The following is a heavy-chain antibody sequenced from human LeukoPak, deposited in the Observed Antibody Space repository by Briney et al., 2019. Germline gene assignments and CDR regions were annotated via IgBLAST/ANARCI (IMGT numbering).Heavy chain of an antibody. CDR2: ISYDGSNK. CDR1: GFTFSSYA. D-gene: IGHD3-16*01. Sequence: QPGRTLRLSCAASGFTFSSYAMHRVRQAPGKGLEWVAVISYDGSNKYYADSVKGRFTISRDNSNNTLYLQMNSLRAEDTAVYYCARSLFYREGGVTFDYCGQGTLVTVTS. V-gene: IGHV3-30-3*01. J-gene: IGHJ4*02. CDR3: ARSLFYREGGVTFDY.